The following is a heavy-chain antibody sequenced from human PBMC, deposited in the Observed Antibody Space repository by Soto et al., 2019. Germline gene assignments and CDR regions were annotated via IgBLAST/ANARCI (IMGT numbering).Heavy chain of an antibody. D-gene: IGHD5-12*01. CDR3: AKLRGYSGYDYYYYYGMDV. CDR1: GFTFSSYA. Sequence: PGGSLRLSCAASGFTFSSYAMSWVRQAPGKGLEWVSAISGSGGSTYYADSVKGRFTISRDNSKNTLYLQMNSLRAEDTAAYYCAKLRGYSGYDYYYYYGMDVWGQGTTVTVSS. CDR2: ISGSGGST. V-gene: IGHV3-23*01. J-gene: IGHJ6*02.